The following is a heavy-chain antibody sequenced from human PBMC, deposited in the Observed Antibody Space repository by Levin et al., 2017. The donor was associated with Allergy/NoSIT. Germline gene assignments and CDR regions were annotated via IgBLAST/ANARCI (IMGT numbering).Heavy chain of an antibody. J-gene: IGHJ6*02. CDR2: LIPLFGAS. Sequence: VASVKVSCKASGGSFSTYAISWVRQAPGQGLEWMGGLIPLFGASSYAQKFQGRVTITSDESTSTAYMELNSLRSDHTAVYFCARGNSSNWDYYFYALDVWGPGTTVTVSS. D-gene: IGHD6-13*01. V-gene: IGHV1-69*13. CDR1: GGSFSTYA. CDR3: ARGNSSNWDYYFYALDV.